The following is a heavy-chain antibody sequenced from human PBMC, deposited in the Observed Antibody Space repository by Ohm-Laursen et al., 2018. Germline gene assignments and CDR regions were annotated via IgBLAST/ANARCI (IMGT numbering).Heavy chain of an antibody. D-gene: IGHD6-19*01. CDR3: AREELESSGWAD. Sequence: SLRLSCTASGFTFDDYAMHWVRQAPGKGLEWVSGISWNSGSIGYADSVKGRFTISRDNAKNTLYLQMNSLRAEDTAVYYCAREELESSGWADWGQGTLVTVSS. CDR1: GFTFDDYA. CDR2: ISWNSGSI. J-gene: IGHJ4*02. V-gene: IGHV3-9*01.